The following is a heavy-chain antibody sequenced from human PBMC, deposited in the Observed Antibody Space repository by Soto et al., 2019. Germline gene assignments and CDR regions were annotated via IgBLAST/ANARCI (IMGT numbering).Heavy chain of an antibody. D-gene: IGHD5-18*01. Sequence: ASVKVSCKASGYTFTGYYMHWVRQAPGQGLEWMGWINPNSGGTNYAQKFQGRVTMTRDTSISTAYMELSRLRSGDTAVYYCARDRAGYSYGRYYYYGMDVWGQGTTVTVSS. CDR2: INPNSGGT. CDR1: GYTFTGYY. J-gene: IGHJ6*02. V-gene: IGHV1-2*02. CDR3: ARDRAGYSYGRYYYYGMDV.